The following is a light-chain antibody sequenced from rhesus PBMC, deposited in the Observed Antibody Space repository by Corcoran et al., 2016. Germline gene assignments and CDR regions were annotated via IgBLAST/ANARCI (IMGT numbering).Light chain of an antibody. Sequence: DIQMTQSPSSLSASVGDTVTITCRASQSISSWLAWYQQKPGKAPKLLIDKASSLKSGVPSRLSGSGAGTDFTLTISSLQSEDFATYYCQQYSSSPYSFGQGTKVEIK. CDR3: QQYSSSPYS. CDR1: QSISSW. CDR2: KAS. V-gene: IGKV1-22*01. J-gene: IGKJ2*01.